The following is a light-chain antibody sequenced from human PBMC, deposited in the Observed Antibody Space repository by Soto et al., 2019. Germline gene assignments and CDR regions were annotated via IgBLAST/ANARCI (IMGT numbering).Light chain of an antibody. CDR1: QSVSSF. J-gene: IGKJ3*01. CDR3: QHRSSWPGA. V-gene: IGKV3-11*01. CDR2: DAS. Sequence: EVVLTQSPDTLSLSPGERATLSCRASQSVSSFLAWYQQTHGQAPRXLIYDASNRETGIPARFICSGSGPACTRTISSLEPEDVAVDSCQHRSSWPGAFGPGTKVD.